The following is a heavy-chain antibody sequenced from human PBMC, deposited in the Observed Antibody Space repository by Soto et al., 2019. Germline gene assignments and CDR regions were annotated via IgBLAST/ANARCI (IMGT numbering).Heavy chain of an antibody. V-gene: IGHV4-39*02. CDR3: ARDLSSGYYFPRDVDY. CDR2: IYYSGST. J-gene: IGHJ4*02. CDR1: GGSISSSSYY. Sequence: SETLSLTCTVSGGSISSSSYYWGWIRQPPGKGLEWIGSIYYSGSTYYNPSLKSRVTISVDTSKNQFSLKLSSVTAADAAVYYCARDLSSGYYFPRDVDYWGQGTLVTVSS. D-gene: IGHD3-22*01.